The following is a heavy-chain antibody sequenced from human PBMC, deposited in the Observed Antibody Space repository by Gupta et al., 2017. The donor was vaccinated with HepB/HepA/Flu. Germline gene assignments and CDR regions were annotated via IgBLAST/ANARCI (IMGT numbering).Heavy chain of an antibody. CDR2: SRNKANSYTT. D-gene: IGHD2-21*01. CDR3: VRVFIPGWAADI. Sequence: EVQLVESGGGLVQPGGSLRLSCAASGFTFSDHYMDWVRQAPGKGLEWVGRSRNKANSYTTEYVASVKGRFTISRDESLNSLYLQMNSLKTEDTAVYYCVRVFIPGWAADIWGQGTVVTVSS. J-gene: IGHJ3*02. V-gene: IGHV3-72*01. CDR1: GFTFSDHY.